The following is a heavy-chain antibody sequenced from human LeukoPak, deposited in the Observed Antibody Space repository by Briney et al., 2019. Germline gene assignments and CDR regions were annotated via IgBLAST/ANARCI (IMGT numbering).Heavy chain of an antibody. D-gene: IGHD3-3*01. Sequence: SQTLSLTCTVSGGSISSGSYYWSWIRQPAGKGLEWIGRIYTSGSTNYNPSLKSRVTISVDTSKNQFSLKLGSVTAADTAVYYCARDANDFWSGYSDYWGQGTLVTVSS. CDR2: IYTSGST. J-gene: IGHJ4*02. V-gene: IGHV4-61*02. CDR1: GGSISSGSYY. CDR3: ARDANDFWSGYSDY.